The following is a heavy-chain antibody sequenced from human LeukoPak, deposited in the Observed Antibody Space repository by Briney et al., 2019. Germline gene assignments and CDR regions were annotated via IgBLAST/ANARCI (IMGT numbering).Heavy chain of an antibody. D-gene: IGHD3-10*01. Sequence: GESLKISCKGSGYSFTTYWIGWVRQMPGKGLEWMGIIYPGDSDTRYSPSFQGQVTISADKSISTAYLQWSSLKASDTAMYYCARRVGFGELLSPFDPWGQGTLVTVSS. CDR2: IYPGDSDT. CDR3: ARRVGFGELLSPFDP. J-gene: IGHJ5*02. V-gene: IGHV5-51*01. CDR1: GYSFTTYW.